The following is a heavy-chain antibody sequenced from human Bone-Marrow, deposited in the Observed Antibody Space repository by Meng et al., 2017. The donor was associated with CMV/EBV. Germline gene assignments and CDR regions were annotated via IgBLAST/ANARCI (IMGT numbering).Heavy chain of an antibody. J-gene: IGHJ4*02. CDR1: GFTFSNAW. D-gene: IGHD3-10*01. CDR3: VTDLVREVGYFDY. CDR2: IRSKTAGGTT. V-gene: IGHV3-15*01. Sequence: SGFTFSNAWMNWVRQAPGKGLEWVGHIRSKTAGGTTVYAAPVKGRFTISRDDSKNTLYLQMNSLKTEDTAVYYCVTDLVREVGYFDYWGQGTLVTVSS.